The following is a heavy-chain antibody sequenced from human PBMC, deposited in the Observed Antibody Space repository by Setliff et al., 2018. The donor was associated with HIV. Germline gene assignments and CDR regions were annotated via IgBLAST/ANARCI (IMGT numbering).Heavy chain of an antibody. V-gene: IGHV4-38-2*02. J-gene: IGHJ5*02. CDR1: GYSVNSDYL. D-gene: IGHD3-22*01. CDR2: IYHSGST. Sequence: SETLSLTCTVSGYSVNSDYLWCWIRQPPGKGLEWIGSIYHSGSTYYNLSLKSRVTISLDTSKNQFSLKLSSVTAADTAVYYCARGSSYDSSGYYFNWFDPWGQGTLVTVSS. CDR3: ARGSSYDSSGYYFNWFDP.